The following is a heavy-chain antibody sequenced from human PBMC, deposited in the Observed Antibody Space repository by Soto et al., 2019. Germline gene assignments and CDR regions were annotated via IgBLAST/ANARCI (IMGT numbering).Heavy chain of an antibody. Sequence: QVQLVQSGAEVRKPGSSVQVSCKASGGTFYTYTFSWVRQAPGQGLEWLRSITPIYPTKNYAEKFQGRLTVTAAGSTNTAYMELNSLTSDDTAVYYCARIPRYSFPTSDDLDSWGQGTLVTVSS. CDR3: ARIPRYSFPTSDDLDS. V-gene: IGHV1-69*15. D-gene: IGHD5-18*01. CDR1: GGTFYTYT. J-gene: IGHJ4*02. CDR2: ITPIYPTK.